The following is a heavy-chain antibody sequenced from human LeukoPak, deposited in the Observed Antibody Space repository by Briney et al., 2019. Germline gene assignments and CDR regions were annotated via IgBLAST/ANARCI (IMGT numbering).Heavy chain of an antibody. CDR1: GFTFSLYG. V-gene: IGHV3-23*01. CDR3: AKVGPEGGSYMFDF. CDR2: ISSSGDRT. D-gene: IGHD1-26*01. J-gene: IGHJ4*02. Sequence: GGSLRLSCAASGFTFSLYGMSWVRQAPGKGLEWVSEISSSGDRTYNADSVKGRFTISRDNSKSTLFIEMNSLRAEDTAIYYCAKVGPEGGSYMFDFWGQGTLVTVSS.